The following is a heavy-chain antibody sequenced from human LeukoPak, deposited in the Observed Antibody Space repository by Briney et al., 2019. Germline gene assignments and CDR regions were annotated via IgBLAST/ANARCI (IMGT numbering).Heavy chain of an antibody. CDR2: IFYTGST. Sequence: SETLPLTCTGSGGSLSRYYWSWLRQPPGKGLEGVGYIFYTGSTNYNPSLKSRVTISVLTSKNRFSLKLSSVTAADTAVYYCATLTGGDDAFHIWGQGTMVTVSS. CDR3: ATLTGGDDAFHI. V-gene: IGHV4-59*01. D-gene: IGHD4-23*01. CDR1: GGSLSRYY. J-gene: IGHJ3*02.